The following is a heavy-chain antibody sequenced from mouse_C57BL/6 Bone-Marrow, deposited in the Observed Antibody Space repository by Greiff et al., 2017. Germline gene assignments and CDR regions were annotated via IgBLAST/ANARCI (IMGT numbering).Heavy chain of an antibody. CDR1: GFTFSSYC. J-gene: IGHJ1*03. CDR2: ISSGGSYT. V-gene: IGHV5-6*01. D-gene: IGHD4-1*01. Sequence: EVKLVESGGDLVKPGGSLKLSCAASGFTFSSYCMSWVRQTPDKRLEWVATISSGGSYTYYPDSVKGRFTISRGNAKNTLYLQMSSLKSEDTAMYDGGSVHNSANWTDWYFDVWGTGTTVTVTA. CDR3: GSVHNSANWTDWYFDV.